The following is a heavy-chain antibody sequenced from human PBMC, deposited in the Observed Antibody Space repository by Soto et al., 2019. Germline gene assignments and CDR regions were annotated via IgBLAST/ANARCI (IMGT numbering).Heavy chain of an antibody. D-gene: IGHD3-3*01. CDR1: GGTFSSYA. J-gene: IGHJ4*02. Sequence: SVKVSCKASGGTFSSYAISWVRQAPGQGLEWMGGIIPIFGTANYAQKFRGRVTITADESTSTAYMELSSLRSEDTAVYYCAKTYYDFWSGPEYYFDYWGQGTLVTVSS. CDR2: IIPIFGTA. CDR3: AKTYYDFWSGPEYYFDY. V-gene: IGHV1-69*13.